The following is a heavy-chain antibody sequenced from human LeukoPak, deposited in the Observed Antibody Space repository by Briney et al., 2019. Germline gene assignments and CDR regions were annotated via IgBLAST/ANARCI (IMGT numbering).Heavy chain of an antibody. Sequence: PGRSLRLSCAASGFTFSSYAMHWVRQAPGKGLEWVAVISYDGSNKYYADSVKGRFTISRDNAKNSLYLQMNSLRAEDTAVYYCARASSGYSYAKGFDYWGQGTLVTVSS. D-gene: IGHD5-18*01. J-gene: IGHJ4*02. CDR2: ISYDGSNK. V-gene: IGHV3-30-3*01. CDR3: ARASSGYSYAKGFDY. CDR1: GFTFSSYA.